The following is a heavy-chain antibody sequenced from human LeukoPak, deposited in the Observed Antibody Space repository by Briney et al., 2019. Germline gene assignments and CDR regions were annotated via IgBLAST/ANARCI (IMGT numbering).Heavy chain of an antibody. Sequence: SGTLSLTCAVSGGSISSSNWWSWVRQHPGKGLEWIGYIYYSGSTYYNPSLKSRVTISIDTSKNQFSLKLSSVTAADTAVYYCARGPDGIVVAGPEYYFDYWGQGTLVTVSS. CDR1: GGSISSSNW. CDR3: ARGPDGIVVAGPEYYFDY. D-gene: IGHD6-19*01. CDR2: IYYSGST. J-gene: IGHJ4*02. V-gene: IGHV4-4*02.